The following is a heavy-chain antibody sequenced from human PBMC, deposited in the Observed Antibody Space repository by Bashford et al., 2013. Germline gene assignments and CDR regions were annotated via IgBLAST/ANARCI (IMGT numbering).Heavy chain of an antibody. D-gene: IGHD2-15*01. V-gene: IGHV3-21*01. CDR2: ISSSGTYI. CDR3: ARVLGYCSGGGCYYDY. J-gene: IGHJ4*02. CDR1: GFTFSTYS. Sequence: GSLRLSCAASGFTFSTYSMNWVRQAAGKGLEWVSSISSSGTYIYSADSVEGRFTISRDNSKNTLYLQMNSVRAEDTAVYYCARVLGYCSGGGCYYDYWGQGTRVTVSS.